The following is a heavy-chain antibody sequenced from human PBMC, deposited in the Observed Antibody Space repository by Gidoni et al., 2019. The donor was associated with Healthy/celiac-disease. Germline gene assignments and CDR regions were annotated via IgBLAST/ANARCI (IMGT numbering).Heavy chain of an antibody. CDR1: GYTFPGYY. CDR3: ARDGSTMVRGVWFDP. D-gene: IGHD3-10*01. CDR2: INPNSGGT. J-gene: IGHJ5*02. Sequence: QVQLVQSGAEVKKPGASVKVSCKASGYTFPGYYMHWVRQAPGQGLEWMGWINPNSGGTNYAQKFQGRVTMTRDTSISTAYMELSRLRSDDTAVYYCARDGSTMVRGVWFDPWGQGTLVTVSS. V-gene: IGHV1-2*02.